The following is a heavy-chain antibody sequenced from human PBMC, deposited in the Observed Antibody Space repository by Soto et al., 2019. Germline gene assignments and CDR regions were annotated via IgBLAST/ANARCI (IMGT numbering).Heavy chain of an antibody. CDR1: GYTFTSYG. J-gene: IGHJ4*02. Sequence: QVQLVQSGAEVKKPGASVKVSCKASGYTFTSYGISWVRQAPGQGLEWMGWISAYNGNTNYAQKLQGRVTMTTDTSTSTAYMELRSLRSDDTAVYYCARDEGGRFLEWLWTREGFDYWGQGTLVTVSS. CDR3: ARDEGGRFLEWLWTREGFDY. V-gene: IGHV1-18*01. D-gene: IGHD3-3*01. CDR2: ISAYNGNT.